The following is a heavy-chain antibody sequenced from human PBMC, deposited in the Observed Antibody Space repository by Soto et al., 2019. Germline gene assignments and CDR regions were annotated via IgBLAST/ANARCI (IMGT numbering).Heavy chain of an antibody. J-gene: IGHJ1*01. CDR2: INAGNGNT. V-gene: IGHV1-3*01. CDR3: ARTASLAYCGGDCYSGYFQH. CDR1: GYTFTSYA. D-gene: IGHD2-21*02. Sequence: ASVKVSCKASGYTFTSYAMHWVRQAPGQRLEWMGWINAGNGNTKYSQKFQGRVTITRDTSASTAYMELSSLRSEDTAVYYCARTASLAYCGGDCYSGYFQHWGQGTLVTVSS.